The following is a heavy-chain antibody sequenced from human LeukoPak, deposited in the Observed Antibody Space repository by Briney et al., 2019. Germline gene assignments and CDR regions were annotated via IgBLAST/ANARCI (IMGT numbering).Heavy chain of an antibody. V-gene: IGHV3-7*01. Sequence: GGSLRLSCAASGFTFSSYEMNWVRQAPGKGLEWVANIKQDGSEKYYVDSVKGRFTISRDNAKNSLYLQMNSLRAEDTAVYYCARGRRYFDYWGQGTLVTVSS. CDR3: ARGRRYFDY. J-gene: IGHJ4*02. CDR2: IKQDGSEK. CDR1: GFTFSSYE.